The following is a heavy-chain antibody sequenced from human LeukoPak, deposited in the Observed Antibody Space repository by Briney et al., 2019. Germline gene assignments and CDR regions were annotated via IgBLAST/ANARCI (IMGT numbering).Heavy chain of an antibody. V-gene: IGHV3-21*01. CDR3: ARVSSISSSSVY. CDR2: ISSSSSYI. CDR1: GFTFSSYS. D-gene: IGHD6-6*01. Sequence: GGSPRLSCAASGFTFSSYSMNWVRQAPGKGLEWVSSISSSSSYIYYADSVKGRFTISRDNAKNSLYLQMNSLRAEDTAVYYCARVSSISSSSVYWGQGTLVTVSS. J-gene: IGHJ4*02.